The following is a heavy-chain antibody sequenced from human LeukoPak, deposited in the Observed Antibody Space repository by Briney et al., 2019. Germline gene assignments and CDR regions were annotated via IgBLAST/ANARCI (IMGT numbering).Heavy chain of an antibody. CDR3: AREYSASEH. CDR1: GYSFVGYY. D-gene: IGHD5-12*01. CDR2: IDPYTGNT. V-gene: IGHV1-2*02. J-gene: IGHJ1*01. Sequence: ASVKVSCKASGYSFVGYYLHWVRQAPGQGLEWMSWIDPYTGNTHYAQKFHGRLTVTRDTSISTTYMELSWLTSDDTAMYYCAREYSASEHWGQGTLVTVSS.